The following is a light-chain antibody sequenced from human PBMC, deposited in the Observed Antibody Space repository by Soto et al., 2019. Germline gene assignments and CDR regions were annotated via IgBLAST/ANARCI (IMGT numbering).Light chain of an antibody. J-gene: IGKJ1*01. CDR3: QQSYSTPPT. V-gene: IGKV1-39*01. Sequence: DIQMTQSPSSLSASVGDRVTITCRASQSISSYLNWYQQKPGKAPKPLIYAASSLQSGVPSRFSGSGSGTDFTLTISSLQPEDFATYYCQQSYSTPPTFGQGTRWIS. CDR2: AAS. CDR1: QSISSY.